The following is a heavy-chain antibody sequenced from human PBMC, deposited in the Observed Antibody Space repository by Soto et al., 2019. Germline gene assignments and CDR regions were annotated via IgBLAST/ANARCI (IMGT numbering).Heavy chain of an antibody. CDR1: GGSIRSYY. D-gene: IGHD1-26*01. CDR2: IYYSGST. CDR3: ARRYGGNFDY. J-gene: IGHJ4*02. Sequence: SETLSLTCTVSGGSIRSYYWSWIRQPPGKGLEWIGYIYYSGSTNYNPSLKSRVTISVDTSKNQFSLKLSSVTAADTAVYYCARRYGGNFDYWGQGTLVTVSS. V-gene: IGHV4-59*01.